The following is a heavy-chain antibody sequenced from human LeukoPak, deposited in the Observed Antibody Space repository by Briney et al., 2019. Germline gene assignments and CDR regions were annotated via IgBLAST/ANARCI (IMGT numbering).Heavy chain of an antibody. D-gene: IGHD3-22*01. CDR1: GGSISSYY. V-gene: IGHV4-59*01. Sequence: SETLSLTCTVSGGSISSYYWTWIRQPPGKGLKWIGYIYYSGSTNYNPSLKSRVTISIDTTKNQFSLKLSSVTAADTAVYYCARGNYYDSSGYYRLFDYWGQGTLVTVSS. CDR2: IYYSGST. J-gene: IGHJ4*02. CDR3: ARGNYYDSSGYYRLFDY.